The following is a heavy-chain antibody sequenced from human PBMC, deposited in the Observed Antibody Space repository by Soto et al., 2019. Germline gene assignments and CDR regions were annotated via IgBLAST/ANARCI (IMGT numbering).Heavy chain of an antibody. Sequence: LSLTCAVYGGSFSGYYWSWIRQPPGKGLEWIGEINHSGSTNYNPSLKSRVTISVDTSKNQFSLKLSSVTAADTAVYYCARGWGTAGHIANYFDYWGQGTLVTVSS. CDR2: INHSGST. CDR3: ARGWGTAGHIANYFDY. CDR1: GGSFSGYY. V-gene: IGHV4-34*01. D-gene: IGHD6-19*01. J-gene: IGHJ4*02.